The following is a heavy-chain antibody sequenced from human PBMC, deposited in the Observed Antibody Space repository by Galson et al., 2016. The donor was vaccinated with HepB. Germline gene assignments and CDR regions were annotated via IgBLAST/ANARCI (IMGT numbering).Heavy chain of an antibody. D-gene: IGHD4-17*01. CDR2: ISGRGDIT. CDR1: GFTFSDYD. CDR3: AKDPYGDHRSYYGMDV. Sequence: SLRLSCAATGFTFSDYDMNWVRQAPGKGLEWVSVISGRGDITHYADSVKGRFTISRDNSKNTLYLEMNSLRAEDTAEYYCAKDPYGDHRSYYGMDVWGQGTTVTVSS. V-gene: IGHV3-23*01. J-gene: IGHJ6*02.